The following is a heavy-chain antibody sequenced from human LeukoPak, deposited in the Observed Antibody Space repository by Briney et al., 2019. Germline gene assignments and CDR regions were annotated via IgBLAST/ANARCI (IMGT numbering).Heavy chain of an antibody. V-gene: IGHV3-21*01. CDR2: ISSSGSYI. D-gene: IGHD1-26*01. CDR3: ARGLGGLLGSPRGGSYYGY. J-gene: IGHJ4*02. Sequence: GGSLRLSCAASGFTFSSYTMAWVRQAPGKGLEWVSSISSSGSYIHYADSVKGRFTISRDNAKNSLYLQMNSLRAEDTAVYYCARGLGGLLGSPRGGSYYGYWGQGTLVTVSP. CDR1: GFTFSSYT.